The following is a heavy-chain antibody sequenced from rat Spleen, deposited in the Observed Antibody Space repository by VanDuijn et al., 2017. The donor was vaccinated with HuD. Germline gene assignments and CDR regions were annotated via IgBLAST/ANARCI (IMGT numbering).Heavy chain of an antibody. V-gene: IGHV2-27*01. Sequence: QVQLKESGPGLVQPSQTLSLTCTVSGFSLTSYHVHWVRQPPGKGLEWMGRMQNGGSTDYNSALKSRLSISRDTSKGQVFLRMSSLNTEDTATDYCARANRDSYAHFDHWGQGVMVTVSS. CDR1: GFSLTSYH. D-gene: IGHD1-12*01. J-gene: IGHJ2*01. CDR2: MQNGGST. CDR3: ARANRDSYAHFDH.